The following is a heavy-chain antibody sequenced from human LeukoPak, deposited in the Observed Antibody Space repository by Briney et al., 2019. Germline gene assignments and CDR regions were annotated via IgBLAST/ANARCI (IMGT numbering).Heavy chain of an antibody. CDR1: GYSFTTYW. V-gene: IGHV5-51*01. D-gene: IGHD4-23*01. J-gene: IGHJ3*02. CDR3: ASRVVTPDAFDI. Sequence: GESLKISCKASGYSFTTYWIGWVRQMPGKGLEWMGIIFPVDSDTRYSPSFQGQVTISADKSISTAYLQWSSLKASDTAMYYCASRVVTPDAFDIWGLGTVVTVSS. CDR2: IFPVDSDT.